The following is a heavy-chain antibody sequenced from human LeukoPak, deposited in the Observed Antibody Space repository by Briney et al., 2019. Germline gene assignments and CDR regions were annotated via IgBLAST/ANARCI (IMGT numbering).Heavy chain of an antibody. J-gene: IGHJ4*02. CDR2: IIGDGNSI. Sequence: GGSLRLSCATSDFTFRSHWMHWVRQAPGKGLVWVSRIIGDGNSISYADSVKGRFTISRNNAKNTLYLQMNSLRVEDTAVYYCARGHVTGSDRHWDYWGQGVLVTVSS. CDR3: ARGHVTGSDRHWDY. CDR1: DFTFRSHW. V-gene: IGHV3-74*01. D-gene: IGHD3-9*01.